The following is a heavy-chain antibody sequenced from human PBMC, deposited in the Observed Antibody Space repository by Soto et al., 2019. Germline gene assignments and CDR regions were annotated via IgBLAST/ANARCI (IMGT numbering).Heavy chain of an antibody. D-gene: IGHD6-13*01. Sequence: SGGSLRLSCAASGFTFSNYAMHWVRQAPGKELEWVAVIWYDGSNKYYADSVKGRFTLSRDNSKNTLYLQMNSLRVEDTAVYYCARDFLEAAAAYWGQRALVTVSS. CDR3: ARDFLEAAAAY. V-gene: IGHV3-33*01. CDR2: IWYDGSNK. CDR1: GFTFSNYA. J-gene: IGHJ4*02.